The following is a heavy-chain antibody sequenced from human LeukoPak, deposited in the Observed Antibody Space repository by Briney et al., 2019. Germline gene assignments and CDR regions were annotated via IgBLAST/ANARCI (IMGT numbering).Heavy chain of an antibody. CDR3: ATTLEYYDILTGYSSLGFDY. CDR1: GGSISSSSYY. D-gene: IGHD3-9*01. CDR2: IYYSGGT. J-gene: IGHJ4*02. V-gene: IGHV4-39*01. Sequence: SETLSLTCTVSGGSISSSSYYWGWIRQPPGKGLEWIGSIYYSGGTYYNPSLKSRVTISVDTSKNQFSLKLSSVTAADTAVYYCATTLEYYDILTGYSSLGFDYWGQGTLVTVSS.